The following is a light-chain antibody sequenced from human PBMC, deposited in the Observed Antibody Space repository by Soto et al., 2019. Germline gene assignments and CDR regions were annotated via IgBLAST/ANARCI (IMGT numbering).Light chain of an antibody. CDR1: SSDVGAYDY. J-gene: IGLJ2*01. V-gene: IGLV2-8*01. Sequence: SVLTQPPSASGSPGQSVTFSCTGTSSDVGAYDYVSWYQQHPGKAPKLLIYEVIKRPSGVPDRFSGSKSGNTASLTVSGLQAEDEADYYCSSFAGSNIVVFGGGTQLTVL. CDR2: EVI. CDR3: SSFAGSNIVV.